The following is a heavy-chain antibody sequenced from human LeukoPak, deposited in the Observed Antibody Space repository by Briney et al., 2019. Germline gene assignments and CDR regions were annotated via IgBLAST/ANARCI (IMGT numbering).Heavy chain of an antibody. V-gene: IGHV3-43D*03. CDR2: ISWDGGST. D-gene: IGHD4-17*01. J-gene: IGHJ4*02. Sequence: QPGGSLRLSCAASGFTFDDYAMHWVRQAPGKGLEWVSLISWDGGSTYYADSVKGRFTISRDNSKNSLYLQMNSLRAEDTALYYCAKYVSPPYGDPWGYFDYWGQGTLVTVSS. CDR3: AKYVSPPYGDPWGYFDY. CDR1: GFTFDDYA.